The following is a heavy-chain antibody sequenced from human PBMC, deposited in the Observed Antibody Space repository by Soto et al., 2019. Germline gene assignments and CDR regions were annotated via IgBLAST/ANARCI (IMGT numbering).Heavy chain of an antibody. CDR2: SSNSGSLT. CDR3: VRARSTDSRPDY. J-gene: IGHJ4*02. Sequence: PGGSLRLSCAASGFTFSDHYMSWIRQAPGKGLEWIGYSSNSGSLTRYADSVKGRFSISRDNAKNALYLQLDNLRAEDTAVYFCVRARSTDSRPDYWGQGTLVTVSS. CDR1: GFTFSDHY. V-gene: IGHV3-11*06. D-gene: IGHD3-22*01.